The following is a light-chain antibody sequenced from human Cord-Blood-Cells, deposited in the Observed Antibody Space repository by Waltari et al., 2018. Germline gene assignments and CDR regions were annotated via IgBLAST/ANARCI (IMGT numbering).Light chain of an antibody. Sequence: DIVMTQSPDSLAVSLGERATINCKSSQSVLYSSNNKNYLAWYQQKPGQPPKLLIYWASNWQSGVPDRFSGSGSGTDFTLTISSLQAEDVAVYYCQQYYSTPWTFGQGTKVEIK. CDR3: QQYYSTPWT. J-gene: IGKJ1*01. CDR1: QSVLYSSNNKNY. V-gene: IGKV4-1*01. CDR2: WAS.